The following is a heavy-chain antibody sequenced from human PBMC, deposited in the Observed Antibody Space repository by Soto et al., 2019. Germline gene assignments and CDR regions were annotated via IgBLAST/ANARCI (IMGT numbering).Heavy chain of an antibody. CDR1: GGSISSYY. D-gene: IGHD6-19*01. Sequence: SETLSLTCAVSGGSISSYYWSWIRQPPGKGLEWIGYIYYSGSTNYNPSLKSRVTISVDTSKNQFSLKLSSVTAADTAVYYCRRTRIPVPGVYYYMAVWGKGTRVTVSS. CDR3: RRTRIPVPGVYYYMAV. J-gene: IGHJ6*03. V-gene: IGHV4-59*08. CDR2: IYYSGST.